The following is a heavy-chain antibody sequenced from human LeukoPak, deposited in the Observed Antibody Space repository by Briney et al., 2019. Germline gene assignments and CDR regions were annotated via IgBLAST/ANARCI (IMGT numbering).Heavy chain of an antibody. J-gene: IGHJ4*02. Sequence: GGSLRLSCVASGFTFNNYEMTWVRQAPGKGREWISYISSSGSTIFYADSVKGRFTISRDNAKNSLYLQMNTLRADDTAIYYCARDRSNYFDYWGQGTLVTVSS. V-gene: IGHV3-48*03. CDR3: ARDRSNYFDY. CDR2: ISSSGSTI. CDR1: GFTFNNYE.